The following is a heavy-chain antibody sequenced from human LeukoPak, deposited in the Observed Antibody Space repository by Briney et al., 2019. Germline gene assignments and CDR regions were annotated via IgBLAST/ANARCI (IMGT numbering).Heavy chain of an antibody. CDR3: ATTTVVTPLWYFDL. CDR1: GGSISSGGYS. J-gene: IGHJ2*01. D-gene: IGHD4-23*01. Sequence: SETLSLTCTVSGGSISSGGYSWSWIRQPPGKGLEWIGYLYHSGSTSYNPSLKSRVTISVDRSRNQLSLKLSSVTAADTAVYYCATTTVVTPLWYFDLWGRGTLVTVSS. V-gene: IGHV4-30-2*02. CDR2: LYHSGST.